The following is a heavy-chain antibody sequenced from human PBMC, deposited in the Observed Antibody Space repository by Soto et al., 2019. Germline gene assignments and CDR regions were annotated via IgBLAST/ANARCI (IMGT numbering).Heavy chain of an antibody. V-gene: IGHV6-1*01. J-gene: IGHJ6*02. Sequence: KQSQTLSLTCAISGDSVSSNSAAWNWIRQSPSRGLEWLGRTYYRSKWYNDYAVSVKSRITINPDTSKNQFSLQLNSVTPEDTAVYYCARLESRGQRYYYYYGMDVWGQGTTVTVSS. CDR2: TYYRSKWYN. CDR1: GDSVSSNSAA. D-gene: IGHD6-25*01. CDR3: ARLESRGQRYYYYYGMDV.